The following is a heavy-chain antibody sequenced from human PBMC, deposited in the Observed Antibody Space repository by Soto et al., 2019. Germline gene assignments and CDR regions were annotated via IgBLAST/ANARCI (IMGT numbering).Heavy chain of an antibody. CDR2: ISGSGDST. Sequence: EVQLLESGGGLVQPGGSLRLSCAASGFTFSFYAMTWVLQAPGKGLEWVSIISGSGDSTLYADSVKGRFTISRDNSKNTLYLQMNSLRVEDTAVYYCAFDFWGQGTLVTVSS. J-gene: IGHJ4*02. CDR1: GFTFSFYA. CDR3: AFDF. V-gene: IGHV3-23*01.